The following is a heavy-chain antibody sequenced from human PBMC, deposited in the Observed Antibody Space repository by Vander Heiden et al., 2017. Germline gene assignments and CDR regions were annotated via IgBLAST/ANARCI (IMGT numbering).Heavy chain of an antibody. CDR3: ARVGGTSCHDY. V-gene: IGHV3-21*01. Sequence: EVQLVESGGGQVKPGGSLRLSCAASGFTFSSYSMNWVRHAPGKGLEWVSSISSSSSYIYYADSVKGRFTISRDNAKNSLSLQMSSLRAEDTAVYYCARVGGTSCHDYWGQGTLVTVSS. J-gene: IGHJ4*02. D-gene: IGHD2-2*01. CDR2: ISSSSSYI. CDR1: GFTFSSYS.